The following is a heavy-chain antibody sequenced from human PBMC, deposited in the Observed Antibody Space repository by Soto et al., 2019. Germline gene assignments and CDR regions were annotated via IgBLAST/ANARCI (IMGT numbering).Heavy chain of an antibody. V-gene: IGHV3-33*01. Sequence: QVQLVESGGGVVQPGRSLRLSCAAAGFTFSSYGMHWVRQAPGKGLEWVAVIWYDGSNKYYADSVKGRFTISRDNSKNTLYLQMNSLRAEDTAVYYCARDLGWELPHYFGLVGYWGQGTLVTVSS. J-gene: IGHJ4*02. CDR3: ARDLGWELPHYFGLVGY. CDR2: IWYDGSNK. D-gene: IGHD1-26*01. CDR1: GFTFSSYG.